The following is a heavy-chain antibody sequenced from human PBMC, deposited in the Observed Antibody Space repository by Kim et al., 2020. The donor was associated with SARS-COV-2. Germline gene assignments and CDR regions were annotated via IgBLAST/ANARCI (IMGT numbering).Heavy chain of an antibody. J-gene: IGHJ5*02. V-gene: IGHV4-59*01. Sequence: DPTLKCRVTISVDTSKNQFSRKLSSVTAADTAVYYCARVAYSSAYWFEPWGQGTLVSVSS. D-gene: IGHD6-6*01. CDR3: ARVAYSSAYWFEP.